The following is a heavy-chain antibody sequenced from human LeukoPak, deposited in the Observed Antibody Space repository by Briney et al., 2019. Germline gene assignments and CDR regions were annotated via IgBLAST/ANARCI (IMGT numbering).Heavy chain of an antibody. Sequence: GGALLLYCAASGLSFVDDGLAWVRQAPGKGLEWDHVFNWNGDRTDYVVSVKGRFTIPRDHPKNSRYVQMNRLRGDDTALYYCARDLRVVITGSFDSWGQGTLVTVSS. D-gene: IGHD3-22*01. CDR1: GLSFVDDG. CDR2: FNWNGDRT. V-gene: IGHV3-20*04. J-gene: IGHJ4*02. CDR3: ARDLRVVITGSFDS.